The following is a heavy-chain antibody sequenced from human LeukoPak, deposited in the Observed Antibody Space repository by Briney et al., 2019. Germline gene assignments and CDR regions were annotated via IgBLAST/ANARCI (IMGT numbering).Heavy chain of an antibody. V-gene: IGHV4-39*01. J-gene: IGHJ4*02. D-gene: IGHD5-18*01. Sequence: SETLSLTCTVSGGSISSSSYYLGWIRHPPGKGLEWIGSIYYCGSTYYNPSLKSRVTISVDTSKNQFSLKLSSVTAADTAVYYCASYGGYSYGQSYYFDYWGQGTLVTVSS. CDR1: GGSISSSSYY. CDR2: IYYCGST. CDR3: ASYGGYSYGQSYYFDY.